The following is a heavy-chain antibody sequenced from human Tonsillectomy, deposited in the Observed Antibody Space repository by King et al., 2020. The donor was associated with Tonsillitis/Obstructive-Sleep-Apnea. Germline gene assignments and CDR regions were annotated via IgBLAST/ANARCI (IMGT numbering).Heavy chain of an antibody. J-gene: IGHJ3*02. V-gene: IGHV3-23*04. Sequence: VQLVESGGGLVQPGGSLRLSCAASGFTFSSYAMSWVRQAPGKGLEWVSAISGSGGSTYYADSVKGRFTISRDNSKNTLYPQMNSLRAEDTAVYYCAKVAHSDYYDFWSGYSDDAFDIWGQGTMVTVSS. CDR3: AKVAHSDYYDFWSGYSDDAFDI. D-gene: IGHD3-3*01. CDR2: ISGSGGST. CDR1: GFTFSSYA.